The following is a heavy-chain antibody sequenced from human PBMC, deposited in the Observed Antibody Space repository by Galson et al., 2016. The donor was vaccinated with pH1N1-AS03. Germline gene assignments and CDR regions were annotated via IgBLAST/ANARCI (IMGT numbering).Heavy chain of an antibody. CDR1: GGPFSSYA. V-gene: IGHV1-69*13. Sequence: SVKVSCKVSGGPFSSYAISWVRQAPGQGLEWMGGIIPIFDTPNYAQNFQGRVPITSDESTNTAYMELSSLRSEDTAVYFCARGPDYWSDRLYSCAMDVGGQGTTVTVSS. CDR2: IIPIFDTP. D-gene: IGHD3-3*01. J-gene: IGHJ6*02. CDR3: ARGPDYWSDRLYSCAMDV.